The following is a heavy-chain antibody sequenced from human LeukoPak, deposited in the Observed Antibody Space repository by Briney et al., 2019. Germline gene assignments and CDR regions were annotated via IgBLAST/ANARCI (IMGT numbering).Heavy chain of an antibody. J-gene: IGHJ5*02. CDR1: GYTFTSYY. CDR2: INPSGGST. D-gene: IGHD2-2*01. Sequence: GASVKVSCKASGYTFTSYYMHWVRQAPGQGLEWMGIINPSGGSTSYAQKFQGRVTMTRDTSTSTVYMELSSLRSEDTAVYYCAREHCSSTSCYRRINWFDPWGQGTLVTVSS. CDR3: AREHCSSTSCYRRINWFDP. V-gene: IGHV1-46*01.